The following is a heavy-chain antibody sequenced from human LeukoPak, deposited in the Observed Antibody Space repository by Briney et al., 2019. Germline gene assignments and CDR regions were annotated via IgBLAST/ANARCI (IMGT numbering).Heavy chain of an antibody. CDR1: GFTFSSYA. CDR3: ARDGYYDSSGLDY. V-gene: IGHV3-23*01. CDR2: ISTGGST. J-gene: IGHJ4*02. D-gene: IGHD3-22*01. Sequence: GGSLRLSCAASGFTFSSYAMSWVRQVPGKGLEWLSVISTGGSTNYADSVKGRFTISRDNSKNILYLQMNSLRAEDTAVYYCARDGYYDSSGLDYWGQGILVTVSS.